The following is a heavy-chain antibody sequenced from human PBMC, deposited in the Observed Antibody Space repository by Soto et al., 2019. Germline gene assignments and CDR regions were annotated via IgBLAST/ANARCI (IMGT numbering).Heavy chain of an antibody. Sequence: ASVKVSCKVSGYTFTSYDINWVRQATGQELEWMGWMSPNSGNTGYAQKFQGRATMTRNTSISTAYMELSSLRSEDTAVYYCARGAPWGSSSLYLLFDYWGQGTLGTVSS. CDR3: ARGAPWGSSSLYLLFDY. CDR1: GYTFTSYD. D-gene: IGHD6-13*01. CDR2: MSPNSGNT. V-gene: IGHV1-8*01. J-gene: IGHJ4*02.